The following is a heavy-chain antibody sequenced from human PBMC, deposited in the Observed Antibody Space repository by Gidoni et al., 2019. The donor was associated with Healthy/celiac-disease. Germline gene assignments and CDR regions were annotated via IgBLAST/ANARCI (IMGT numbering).Heavy chain of an antibody. V-gene: IGHV3-23*04. J-gene: IGHJ4*02. CDR2: ISGSGGST. CDR3: AKDEGDCSGGSCYWGFDY. Sequence: EVQLVESGGGLVQPGGSLRLSCAASGFTFSSYAMSWVRQAPGKGLEWVSAISGSGGSTYYADSVKGRFTISRDNSMHTLYLQMNSLRAEDTAVYYCAKDEGDCSGGSCYWGFDYWGQGTLVTVSS. CDR1: GFTFSSYA. D-gene: IGHD2-15*01.